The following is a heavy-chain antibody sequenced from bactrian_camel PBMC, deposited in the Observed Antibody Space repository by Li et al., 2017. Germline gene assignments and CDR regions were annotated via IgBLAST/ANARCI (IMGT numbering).Heavy chain of an antibody. J-gene: IGHJ4*01. V-gene: IGHV3S53*01. Sequence: HVQLVESGGGAVHSGGSLRLSCVASGDGYCYHDMSWYRQAPGKEREFVSSIDSDGSTRYADSVKGRFTISQDNAKTTASLQMNRLKPEDSAMYYCGARQNGGAWYCRGDESNYWGQGTQVTVS. CDR1: GDGYCYHD. CDR3: GARQNGGAWYCRGDESNY. D-gene: IGHD1*01. CDR2: IDSDGST.